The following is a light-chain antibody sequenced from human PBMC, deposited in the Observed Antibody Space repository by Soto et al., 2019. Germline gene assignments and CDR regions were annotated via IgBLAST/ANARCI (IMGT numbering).Light chain of an antibody. Sequence: ELVLTQSPGTLSLSPGERATLSCRASQSVTSSHLAWYQQKPGQAPRLLIYGASTRATGVPDRFSGSVSGTDFTLTISRLEPEDFAVFYCQDFGSLPYTFGQGTKLEIK. J-gene: IGKJ2*01. CDR3: QDFGSLPYT. CDR2: GAS. V-gene: IGKV3-20*01. CDR1: QSVTSSH.